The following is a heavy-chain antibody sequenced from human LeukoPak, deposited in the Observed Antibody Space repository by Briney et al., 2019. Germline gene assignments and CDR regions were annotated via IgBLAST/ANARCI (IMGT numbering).Heavy chain of an antibody. V-gene: IGHV1-3*01. CDR1: GYSFTSYA. J-gene: IGHJ4*02. CDR3: ARDHRANGNFVSATTFDF. Sequence: ASVKVSCKASGYSFTSYAMHWVRQALGQRPEWMGWINVDSGNTKYSEKFQDRVTITRDTSAGTAYVELSRLSSEDTAIYYCARDHRANGNFVSATTFDFWGQGPLVTVSS. CDR2: INVDSGNT. D-gene: IGHD2/OR15-2a*01.